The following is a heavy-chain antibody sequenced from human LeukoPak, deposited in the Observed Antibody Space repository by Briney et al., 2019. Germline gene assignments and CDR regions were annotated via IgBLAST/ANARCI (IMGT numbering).Heavy chain of an antibody. D-gene: IGHD3-10*01. Sequence: PGGSLRLSCAASEFIFSINYMTWVRQAPGKGLEWVANIKQDGSEKYYVDSVKGRFTISRDNAKNSLYLQMNSLRAEDTAVYYCARDEYYYGSSRNSAFDIWGQGTMVTVSS. V-gene: IGHV3-7*01. CDR1: EFIFSINY. CDR2: IKQDGSEK. J-gene: IGHJ3*02. CDR3: ARDEYYYGSSRNSAFDI.